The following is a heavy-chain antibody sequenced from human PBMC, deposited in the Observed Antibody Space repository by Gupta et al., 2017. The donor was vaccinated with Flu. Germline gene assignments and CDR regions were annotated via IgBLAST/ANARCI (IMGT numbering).Heavy chain of an antibody. D-gene: IGHD2-2*01. Sequence: YIHWVRQAPGQGLEWMGRNNPNSGGTKYAQKFQGRVTMTSDTSINTAYMELSGLRSDDTAIYYCARVQYCSTTSCYEPFDSWGQGTQVSVSS. CDR1: Y. V-gene: IGHV1-2*06. CDR2: NNPNSGGT. CDR3: ARVQYCSTTSCYEPFDS. J-gene: IGHJ4*02.